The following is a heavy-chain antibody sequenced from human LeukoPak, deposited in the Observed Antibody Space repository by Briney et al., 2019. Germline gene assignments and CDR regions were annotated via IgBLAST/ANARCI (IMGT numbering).Heavy chain of an antibody. Sequence: PGRSLRLSCAASGFTFSSYGMSWVRQAPGKGLEWVSAISGSCGSTYYADSVKGRFTISRDNSKKTLYLQMNSLRAEDTAVYYCAKAPPGGVVGATCDYWGQGTLVTVSS. V-gene: IGHV3-23*01. CDR1: GFTFSSYG. J-gene: IGHJ4*02. CDR2: ISGSCGST. CDR3: AKAPPGGVVGATCDY. D-gene: IGHD1-26*01.